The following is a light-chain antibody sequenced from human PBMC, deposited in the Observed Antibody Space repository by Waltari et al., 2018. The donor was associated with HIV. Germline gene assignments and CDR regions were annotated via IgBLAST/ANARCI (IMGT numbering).Light chain of an antibody. CDR2: KVS. CDR1: QSLVHTDGNTY. V-gene: IGKV2-30*02. CDR3: MQGTHWYT. Sequence: DVVMTQFPLYLPVTLGQPASISCRSSQSLVHTDGNTYLNWFHQRPGQSPRRLFYKVSKRESGVPDRFSGSGSGTDFTLYISRVEAEDVGVYYCMQGTHWYTFGQGTKLEI. J-gene: IGKJ2*01.